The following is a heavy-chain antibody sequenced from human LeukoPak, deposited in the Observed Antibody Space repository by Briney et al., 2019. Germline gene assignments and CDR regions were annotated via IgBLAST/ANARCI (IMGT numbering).Heavy chain of an antibody. CDR3: AKFGPYYYGSGRLFDY. V-gene: IGHV3-23*01. J-gene: IGHJ4*02. CDR2: ISGSGGST. D-gene: IGHD3-10*01. CDR1: EFSVGSNY. Sequence: GGSLRLSCAASEFSVGSNYMTWVRQAPGKGLEWVSAISGSGGSTYYADSVKGRFTISRDNSKNTLYLQMNSLRAEDTAVYYCAKFGPYYYGSGRLFDYWGQGTLVTVSS.